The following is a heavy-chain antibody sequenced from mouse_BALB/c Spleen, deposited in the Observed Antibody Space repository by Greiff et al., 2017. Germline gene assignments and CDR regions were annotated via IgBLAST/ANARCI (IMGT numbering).Heavy chain of an antibody. CDR2: INPGSGGT. V-gene: IGHV1-54*01. Sequence: QVQLQQSGAELVRPGTSVKVSCKASGYAFTNYLIEWVKQRPGQGLEWIGVINPGSGGTNYNEKFKGKATLTADKSSSTAYMQLSSLTSDDSAVYFCARGGSSYGFDYWGQGTTLTVSS. CDR1: GYAFTNYL. CDR3: ARGGSSYGFDY. D-gene: IGHD1-1*01. J-gene: IGHJ2*01.